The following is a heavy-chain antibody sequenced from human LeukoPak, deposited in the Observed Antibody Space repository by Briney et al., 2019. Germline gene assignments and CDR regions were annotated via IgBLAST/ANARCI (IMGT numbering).Heavy chain of an antibody. CDR3: ARRDPNSDGSDLFDY. CDR1: GFTFSSYN. Sequence: GGSLRLSCAASGFTFSSYNMNWVRQAPGKGLEWVSSISSSSSYIYYADSVKGRFTISRDNAKNSLYLQMNSLRAEDTAVYYCARRDPNSDGSDLFDYWGQGTLVTVSS. J-gene: IGHJ4*02. V-gene: IGHV3-21*01. D-gene: IGHD2-21*02. CDR2: ISSSSSYI.